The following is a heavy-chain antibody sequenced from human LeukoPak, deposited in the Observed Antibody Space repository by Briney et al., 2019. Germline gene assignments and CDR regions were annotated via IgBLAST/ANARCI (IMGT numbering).Heavy chain of an antibody. CDR1: GITFSDHY. CDR3: AKDDRIQTRRYSYNY. D-gene: IGHD5-18*01. CDR2: ISRGGDSI. Sequence: GGALRLSCAASGITFSDHYMSWIRQAPGKGLEWLSYISRGGDSIYYADSVKGRLTISRDNANTSVSLQMNSLRAEDTAVYYCAKDDRIQTRRYSYNYWGQGTLVTVSS. J-gene: IGHJ4*02. V-gene: IGHV3-11*04.